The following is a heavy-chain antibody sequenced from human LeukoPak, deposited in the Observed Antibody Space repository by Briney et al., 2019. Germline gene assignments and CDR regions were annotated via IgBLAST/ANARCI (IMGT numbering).Heavy chain of an antibody. Sequence: GRFTISRDDSKSNAYLQMNSLKTEDTAVYYCTGSFGELSFFDYWGQGTLVTVSS. D-gene: IGHD3-10*01. V-gene: IGHV3-49*02. J-gene: IGHJ4*02. CDR3: TGSFGELSFFDY.